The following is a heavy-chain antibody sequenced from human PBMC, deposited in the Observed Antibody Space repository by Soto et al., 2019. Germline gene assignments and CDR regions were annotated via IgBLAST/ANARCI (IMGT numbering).Heavy chain of an antibody. CDR2: IIPIFGTP. Sequence: QVQLVQSGAEVKKPGSSVKISCKALGGSFSDYAISWVRQAPGQGLEWMGGIIPIFGTPNYGHNFQDRVTLTAHESTNTAEMELSRLTSEDMAVYYCERDRATRGWSELALWGQLTQVTGSS. V-gene: IGHV1-69*01. CDR1: GGSFSDYA. CDR3: ERDRATRGWSELAL. D-gene: IGHD2-15*01. J-gene: IGHJ4*02.